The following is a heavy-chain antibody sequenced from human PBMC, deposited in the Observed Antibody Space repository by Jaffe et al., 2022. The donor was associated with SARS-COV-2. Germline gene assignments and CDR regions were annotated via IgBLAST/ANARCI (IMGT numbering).Heavy chain of an antibody. CDR2: ISYHGTIK. CDR1: GFTFNTYA. CDR3: ARDQREYSYGYPLPF. Sequence: QVQLVESGGGVVQPGRSLRLSCAASGFTFNTYAMYWVRQAPGKGLEWVAVISYHGTIKKYADSVEGRFTISRDNSKNTLYLQMNSLRADDTAVYYCARDQREYSYGYPLPFWGQGTLVTVSS. D-gene: IGHD5-18*01. J-gene: IGHJ4*02. V-gene: IGHV3-30*04.